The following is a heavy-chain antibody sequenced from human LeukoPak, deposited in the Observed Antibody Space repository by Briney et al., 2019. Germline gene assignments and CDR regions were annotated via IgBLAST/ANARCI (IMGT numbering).Heavy chain of an antibody. Sequence: PSETLSLTCAVYGGSFSGYYWSWIRQHPGKGLEWIEEISHSGSTNYNPSLKSRVTISVDTSKNQFSLKLSSVTAADTAVYYCASFEAVAGIRVVDYWGQGTLVTVSS. V-gene: IGHV4-34*01. J-gene: IGHJ4*02. CDR2: ISHSGST. D-gene: IGHD6-19*01. CDR3: ASFEAVAGIRVVDY. CDR1: GGSFSGYY.